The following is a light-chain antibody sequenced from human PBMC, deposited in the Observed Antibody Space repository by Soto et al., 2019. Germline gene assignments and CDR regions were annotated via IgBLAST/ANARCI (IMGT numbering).Light chain of an antibody. J-gene: IGLJ1*01. CDR3: SSYAGSNYYV. Sequence: QSALTQPPSASGSPGQSVTISCTGTSSDVGGYNYVSWYQQHPGKAPKLMIYEVSKRPSGVPDRFSGSKSGNTDSLTVSGLKAEDEADYYCSSYAGSNYYVFGTGTKLTVL. CDR1: SSDVGGYNY. V-gene: IGLV2-8*01. CDR2: EVS.